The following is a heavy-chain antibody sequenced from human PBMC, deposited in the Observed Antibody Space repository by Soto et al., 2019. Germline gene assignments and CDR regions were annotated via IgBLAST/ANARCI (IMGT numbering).Heavy chain of an antibody. CDR3: AKRVARLLWFGELSIMDV. D-gene: IGHD3-10*01. CDR1: GFTFSSYA. Sequence: PGGSLRLSCAASGFTFSSYAMSWVRQAPGKGLEWVSAISGSGGSTYYADSVKGRFTISRDNSKNTLYLQMNSLRAEDTAVYYCAKRVARLLWFGELSIMDVWGQGTTVTVSS. CDR2: ISGSGGST. V-gene: IGHV3-23*01. J-gene: IGHJ6*02.